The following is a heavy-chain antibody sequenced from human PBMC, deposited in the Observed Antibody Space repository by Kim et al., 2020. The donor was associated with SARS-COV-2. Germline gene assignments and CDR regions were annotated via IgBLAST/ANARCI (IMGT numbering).Heavy chain of an antibody. D-gene: IGHD6-13*01. Sequence: GESLKISCKGSGYNFTSYWISWVRQMPGKGLEWMGRIDPSDSYTNYSPSFQGHVTISADKSISTAYLQWSSLKASDTAMYYCARLKSYSSSWYTSYGMDVWGQGTTVTVSS. CDR1: GYNFTSYW. CDR3: ARLKSYSSSWYTSYGMDV. J-gene: IGHJ6*02. CDR2: IDPSDSYT. V-gene: IGHV5-10-1*01.